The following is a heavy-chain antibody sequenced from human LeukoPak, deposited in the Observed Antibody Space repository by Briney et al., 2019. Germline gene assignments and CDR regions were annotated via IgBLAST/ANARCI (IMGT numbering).Heavy chain of an antibody. Sequence: PGGSLRLSCAASGFTFTTYSMTWVRQAPGKGPEWVSSIGGNTRYVYYADSVRGRFTISRDNAKNSLYLQMDSLRAEDTAVYYCARPDYDYWTGSPGGHYMDVWGKGTTVTVSS. CDR3: ARPDYDYWTGSPGGHYMDV. CDR1: GFTFTTYS. V-gene: IGHV3-21*01. CDR2: IGGNTRYV. D-gene: IGHD3-3*01. J-gene: IGHJ6*03.